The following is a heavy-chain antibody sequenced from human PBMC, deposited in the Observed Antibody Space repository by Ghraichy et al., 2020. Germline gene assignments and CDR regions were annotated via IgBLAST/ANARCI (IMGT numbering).Heavy chain of an antibody. V-gene: IGHV3-23*01. CDR2: ISGSGGST. CDR3: AKDVGGYSSGWPHYYFDY. Sequence: GESLNISCAASGFTFSSYAMSWVRQAPGKGLEWVSAISGSGGSTYYADSVKGRFTISRDNSKNTLYLQMNSLRAEDTAVYYCAKDVGGYSSGWPHYYFDYWGQGTLVTVSS. D-gene: IGHD6-19*01. CDR1: GFTFSSYA. J-gene: IGHJ4*02.